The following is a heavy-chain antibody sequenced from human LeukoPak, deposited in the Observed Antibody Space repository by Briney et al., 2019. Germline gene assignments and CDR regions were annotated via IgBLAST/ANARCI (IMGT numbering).Heavy chain of an antibody. J-gene: IGHJ3*02. V-gene: IGHV3-11*04. CDR2: ISSSGSTI. Sequence: GGSLRLSCAASGFTFSDYYMSWIRQAPGKGLEWVSYISSSGSTIYYADSVKGRFTISRDNANNSLYLQLNSLRAEDTAVYYCAREYRSSSGRAFDIWGQGTMVTVSS. D-gene: IGHD6-6*01. CDR1: GFTFSDYY. CDR3: AREYRSSSGRAFDI.